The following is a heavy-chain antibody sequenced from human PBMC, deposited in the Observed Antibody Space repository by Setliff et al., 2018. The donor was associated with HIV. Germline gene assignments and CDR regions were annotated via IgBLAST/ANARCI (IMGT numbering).Heavy chain of an antibody. Sequence: ASVKVSCKASGYTFTGYYMHWVRQAPGQGLEWMGRVYPNSGGTNYAQKFQGRVTMTRDTSISTAYMELSRLRSDDTAVYYCAREAPAVVPTLLPDYWGQETLVTVSS. V-gene: IGHV1-2*06. J-gene: IGHJ4*02. CDR3: AREAPAVVPTLLPDY. CDR2: VYPNSGGT. D-gene: IGHD6-19*01. CDR1: GYTFTGYY.